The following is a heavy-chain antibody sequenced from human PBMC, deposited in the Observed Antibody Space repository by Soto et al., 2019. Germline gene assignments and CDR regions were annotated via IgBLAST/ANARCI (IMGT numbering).Heavy chain of an antibody. Sequence: QVRLVESGGGVVRPGKSLRLSCAATGFTFSNYAMHWVRQAPGKGLEWVTVIWSDGSNKYYAESVKGRFTISRDNSKNTLFLHMNTLRAEDTAIYSCALATIAVRPLFHSFYGMDVWGQGTSVTVSS. J-gene: IGHJ6*02. CDR3: ALATIAVRPLFHSFYGMDV. CDR2: IWSDGSNK. CDR1: GFTFSNYA. D-gene: IGHD6-6*01. V-gene: IGHV3-33*01.